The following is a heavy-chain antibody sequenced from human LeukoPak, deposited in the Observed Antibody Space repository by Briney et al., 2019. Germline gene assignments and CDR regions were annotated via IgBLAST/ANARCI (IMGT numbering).Heavy chain of an antibody. CDR3: ARGSGSHGRDWFDP. V-gene: IGHV3-23*01. D-gene: IGHD1-26*01. Sequence: SGSGGSTYYADSVKGRFTISRDNSKNTLYLQMNSLRAEDTAVYYCARGSGSHGRDWFDPWGQGTLVTVSS. CDR2: SGSGGST. J-gene: IGHJ5*02.